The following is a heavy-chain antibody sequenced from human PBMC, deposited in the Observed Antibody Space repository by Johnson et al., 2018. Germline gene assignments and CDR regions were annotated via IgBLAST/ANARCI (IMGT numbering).Heavy chain of an antibody. D-gene: IGHD3-10*01. Sequence: VQLVESGGGVVQPGRSLRLSCAASGFTFYSYGMHWVRQAPGKGLEWVAIIWYDGSQKYYADSVKGRFTISRDNAKNSLYLQMNSLRAEDTALYYCATAYYYGSGSKRDYYYYYYMDVWGKGTTVTVSS. CDR1: GFTFYSYG. CDR3: ATAYYYGSGSKRDYYYYYYMDV. CDR2: IWYDGSQK. J-gene: IGHJ6*03. V-gene: IGHV3-33*03.